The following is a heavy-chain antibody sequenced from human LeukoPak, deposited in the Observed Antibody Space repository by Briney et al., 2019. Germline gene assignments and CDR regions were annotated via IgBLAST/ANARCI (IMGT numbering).Heavy chain of an antibody. CDR3: ARQEYSSGSYVIDY. V-gene: IGHV4-39*01. J-gene: IGHJ4*02. Sequence: PSETLSLTCTVSGGSITSKSCYWGWLRQPPGKGLEWIGSIYYSGSTYYNPSLKSQVAISVDTSKSQFSLKLSSVTAADTAGYYCARQEYSSGSYVIDYWGQGTLVTVSS. CDR2: IYYSGST. D-gene: IGHD3-22*01. CDR1: GGSITSKSCY.